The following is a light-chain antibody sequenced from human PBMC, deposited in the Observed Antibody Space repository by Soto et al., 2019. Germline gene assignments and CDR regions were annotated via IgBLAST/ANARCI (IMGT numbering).Light chain of an antibody. CDR2: CAF. J-gene: IGKJ3*01. CDR3: QQYGDSPAT. V-gene: IGKV3-20*01. Sequence: EIVLTQSPGTLSLSPGESATLSCRASQSVSSSYLAWYQQKPGQAPTLLIYCAFNRATGIPDRFSGSGAGTDFTLTFSRLEPEDFAVYYCQQYGDSPATFGPGTKVDI. CDR1: QSVSSSY.